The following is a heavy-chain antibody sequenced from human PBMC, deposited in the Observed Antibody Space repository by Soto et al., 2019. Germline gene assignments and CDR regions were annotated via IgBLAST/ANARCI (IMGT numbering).Heavy chain of an antibody. CDR3: ARAPGPPYCGGDCYPYYFDY. D-gene: IGHD2-21*02. V-gene: IGHV3-33*01. Sequence: QVQLVESGGGVVQPGRSLRLSCAASGFTFSSYGMHWVRQAPGKGLEWVAVIWYDGSNKYYADSVKGRFTISRDNSKNTLYLQMNSLRVEDTAVYYCARAPGPPYCGGDCYPYYFDYWGQGTLVTVSS. CDR1: GFTFSSYG. J-gene: IGHJ4*02. CDR2: IWYDGSNK.